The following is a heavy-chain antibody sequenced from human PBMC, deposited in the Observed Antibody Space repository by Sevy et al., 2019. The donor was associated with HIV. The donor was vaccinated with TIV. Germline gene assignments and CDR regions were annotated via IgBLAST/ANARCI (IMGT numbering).Heavy chain of an antibody. CDR3: ARGKSGYGYALNY. D-gene: IGHD5-18*01. CDR1: GFTVNSNY. J-gene: IGHJ4*02. V-gene: IGHV3-66*01. Sequence: GGSLRLSCAASGFTVNSNYMTWVRQAPGKGLEGVSVIHSDDTTYHADSVKEGFAISRDNFKNTLYMHVSSLGAEDTAVYYCARGKSGYGYALNYWGQGTLVTVSS. CDR2: IHSDDTT.